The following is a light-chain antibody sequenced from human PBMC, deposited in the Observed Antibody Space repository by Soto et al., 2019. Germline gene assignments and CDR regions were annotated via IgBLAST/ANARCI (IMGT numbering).Light chain of an antibody. V-gene: IGKV3-11*01. CDR2: DAS. Sequence: EIVLTQSPATLSLSPGERATLSCRARQSVSNSLTWFQQKPGQAPRLLIYDASNRATDIPARFSGSGSGTDFTLTISSLEPEDFAVYYCQQRRSWPRTFGQGTKLEIK. J-gene: IGKJ2*01. CDR3: QQRRSWPRT. CDR1: QSVSNS.